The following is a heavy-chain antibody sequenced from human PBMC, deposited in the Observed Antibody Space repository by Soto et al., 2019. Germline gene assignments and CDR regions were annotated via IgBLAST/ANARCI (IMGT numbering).Heavy chain of an antibody. V-gene: IGHV3-23*01. Sequence: LGGSLRLSCAASGFTFSSYAMSGVRQAPGKGLEWFSAISGSGSSTYYADSVKGRFTISRDNSKNTLYLQMSSLRAEDTAVYYCAKDRGSSGSYYYYYGMEVWGEGTKVTVSS. CDR1: GFTFSSYA. J-gene: IGHJ6*04. CDR2: ISGSGSST. CDR3: AKDRGSSGSYYYYYGMEV. D-gene: IGHD3-10*01.